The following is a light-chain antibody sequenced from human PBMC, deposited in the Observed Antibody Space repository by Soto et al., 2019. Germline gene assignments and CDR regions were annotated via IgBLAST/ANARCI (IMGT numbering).Light chain of an antibody. CDR1: QSISNH. CDR2: AAS. V-gene: IGKV1-39*01. Sequence: DIQMTQSPASLSLSLEERVILSGRASQSISNHLNWYQQKPGKAPKLLIFAASSLQSGVPSRFSGSRSGPDFTLTISSLQPEDFATYYCQQSYSSPPTFGQGTKVDIK. CDR3: QQSYSSPPT. J-gene: IGKJ1*01.